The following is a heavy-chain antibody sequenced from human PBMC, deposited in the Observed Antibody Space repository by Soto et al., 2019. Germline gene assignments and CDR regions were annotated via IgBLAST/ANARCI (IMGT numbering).Heavy chain of an antibody. J-gene: IGHJ5*02. Sequence: QVQLQESGPGLVKPSGTLSLTCAVSGDSITSSAWWSCVRQPPGKGLEWIGEIHLGGTTNYNPSPKSRVTITVDKSKNLFSLILNLFTAADTAIYYCARGDNWRLDLWGQGTLVTVSS. D-gene: IGHD1-20*01. V-gene: IGHV4-4*02. CDR2: IHLGGTT. CDR3: ARGDNWRLDL. CDR1: GDSITSSAW.